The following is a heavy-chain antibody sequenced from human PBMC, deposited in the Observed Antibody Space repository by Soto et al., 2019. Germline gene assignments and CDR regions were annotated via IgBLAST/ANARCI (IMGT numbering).Heavy chain of an antibody. V-gene: IGHV3-30*18. CDR3: AKEITMDFDY. CDR2: ISYDGSNK. J-gene: IGHJ4*02. Sequence: QVQLVESGGGVVQPGRSLRLSCAASGFSFSSYGMRWVRQAPGKGLEWVAVISYDGSNKYYADSVKGRFTISRDNSKNTLYLQMNSLRAEDTAVYYCAKEITMDFDYWGQGTLVTVSS. CDR1: GFSFSSYG. D-gene: IGHD3-10*01.